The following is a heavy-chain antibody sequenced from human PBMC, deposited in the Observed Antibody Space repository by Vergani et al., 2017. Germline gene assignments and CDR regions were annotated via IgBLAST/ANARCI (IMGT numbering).Heavy chain of an antibody. D-gene: IGHD2-21*02. V-gene: IGHV3-23*01. CDR1: GFTFIMHA. CDR3: ARDRSGGDLDY. CDR2: LSASDRRT. J-gene: IGHJ4*02. Sequence: EVQLLESGGDLVQPGGSLRLSCAASGFTFIMHAMSWVRQAPGKGLEWVSTLSASDRRTHYADSVKGRFTISRDNSKNTLYLQMNSLRAEDTAVYYCARDRSGGDLDYWGQGTLVTVSS.